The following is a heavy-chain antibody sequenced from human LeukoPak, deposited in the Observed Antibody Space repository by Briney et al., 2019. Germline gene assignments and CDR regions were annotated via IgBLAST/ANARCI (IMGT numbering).Heavy chain of an antibody. D-gene: IGHD3-3*01. CDR1: GGSFSGYY. CDR3: ARDGRFLEWLLYPYHFDY. Sequence: PSETLSLTCAVYGGSFSGYYWSWIRQPPGKGLEWIGSIYYSGSTYYNPSLKSRVTISVDTSKNQFSLKLSSVTAADTAVYYCARDGRFLEWLLYPYHFDYWGQGTLVTVSS. J-gene: IGHJ4*02. V-gene: IGHV4-34*01. CDR2: IYYSGST.